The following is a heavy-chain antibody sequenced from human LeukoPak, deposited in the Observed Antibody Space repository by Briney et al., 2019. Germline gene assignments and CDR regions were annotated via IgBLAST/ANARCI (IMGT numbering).Heavy chain of an antibody. CDR2: IHGTLGST. CDR1: GGPIRNSY. Sequence: SETLSLTCTVSGGPIRNSYWSWVRHSAGTGMQWIGRIHGTLGSTNHNPSLKSRVVMSLDTSSNQFFLRLSAMSAADTATYYCARIFDRDIWGQGTLVTVSP. V-gene: IGHV4-4*07. CDR3: ARIFDRDI. D-gene: IGHD3-3*01. J-gene: IGHJ3*02.